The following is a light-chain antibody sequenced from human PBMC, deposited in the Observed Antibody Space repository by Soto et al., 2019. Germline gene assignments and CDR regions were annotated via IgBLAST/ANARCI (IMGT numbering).Light chain of an antibody. Sequence: DIQMTQSPSSLPASVGDRVTITCRASQSISTFLNWYQHKPGTAPKLLIYAASNLQSGVPSRFCGRGSGTDFTLSISSLQPEDFATYYCQQTFSIPYTFGQGTKLEIK. V-gene: IGKV1-39*01. J-gene: IGKJ2*01. CDR3: QQTFSIPYT. CDR1: QSISTF. CDR2: AAS.